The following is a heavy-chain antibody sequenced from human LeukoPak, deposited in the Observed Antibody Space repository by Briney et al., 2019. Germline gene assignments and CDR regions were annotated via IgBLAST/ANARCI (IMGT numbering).Heavy chain of an antibody. V-gene: IGHV4-59*12. J-gene: IGHJ5*02. CDR1: GGSISSYY. CDR3: ARGRRDYYGSGSYPRAFDP. Sequence: SETLSLTCTVSGGSISSYYWSWIRQPPGKGLEWIGYIYYSGSTNYNPSLKSRVTISVDTSKNQFSLKLSSVTAADTAVYYCARGRRDYYGSGSYPRAFDPWGQGTLVTVSS. CDR2: IYYSGST. D-gene: IGHD3-10*01.